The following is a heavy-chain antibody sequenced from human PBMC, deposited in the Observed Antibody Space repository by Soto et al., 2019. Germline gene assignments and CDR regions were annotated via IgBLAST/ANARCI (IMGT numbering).Heavy chain of an antibody. Sequence: PGGSLRLSCAASGFTFSSYAMSWVRQAPGKGLEWVSAISGSGGSTYYADSVKGRFTISRDNSKNTLYLQMNSLRAEDTAVYYCAKDHVDSSGWSSDYWGQGXLVTVSS. CDR1: GFTFSSYA. V-gene: IGHV3-23*01. CDR2: ISGSGGST. D-gene: IGHD6-19*01. J-gene: IGHJ4*02. CDR3: AKDHVDSSGWSSDY.